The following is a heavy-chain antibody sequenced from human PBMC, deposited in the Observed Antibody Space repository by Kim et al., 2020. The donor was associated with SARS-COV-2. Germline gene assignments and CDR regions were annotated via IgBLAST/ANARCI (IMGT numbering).Heavy chain of an antibody. J-gene: IGHJ4*02. Sequence: SGKGRFTTSRDNAKNSLYLQRNSLRAEDTAVYYCARDGMYSSSSAANFDYWGQGTLVTVSS. CDR3: ARDGMYSSSSAANFDY. D-gene: IGHD6-6*01. V-gene: IGHV3-11*01.